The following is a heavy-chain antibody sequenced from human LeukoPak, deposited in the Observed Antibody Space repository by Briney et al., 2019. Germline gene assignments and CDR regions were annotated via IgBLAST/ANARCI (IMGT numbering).Heavy chain of an antibody. J-gene: IGHJ4*02. CDR2: IYHSGST. D-gene: IGHD6-19*01. Sequence: SETLSLTCTVSGYSISSGYYWGWIRQPPGKGLEWIGSIYHSGSTYYNPSLKSRVTISVDTSKNQFSLKLSSVTAADTAVYYCARGWLVRGRYFDYWGQGTLVTVSS. CDR1: GYSISSGYY. CDR3: ARGWLVRGRYFDY. V-gene: IGHV4-38-2*02.